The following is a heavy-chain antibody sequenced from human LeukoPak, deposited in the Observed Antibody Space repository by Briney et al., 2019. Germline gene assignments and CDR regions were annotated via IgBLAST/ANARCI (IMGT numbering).Heavy chain of an antibody. CDR3: AREWVRGVIYYYYYMDV. CDR2: IYTSGST. CDR1: GGSISSYY. J-gene: IGHJ6*03. D-gene: IGHD3-10*01. Sequence: SETLSLTCTVSGGSISSYYWSWIRQPAGKGLEWIGRIYTSGSTNYNPSLKSRVTMSVDTSKNQFSLRLSSVTAADTAVYYCAREWVRGVIYYYYYMDVWGKGTTVTISS. V-gene: IGHV4-4*07.